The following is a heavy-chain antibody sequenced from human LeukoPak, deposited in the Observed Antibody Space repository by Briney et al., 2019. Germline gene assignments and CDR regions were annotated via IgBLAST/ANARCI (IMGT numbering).Heavy chain of an antibody. J-gene: IGHJ5*02. V-gene: IGHV1-2*02. CDR1: GYTFTGYY. CDR2: INPNSGGT. D-gene: IGHD3-10*01. CDR3: ARDPTHMPRGVPRTLPDP. Sequence: ASVKVSCKASGYTFTGYYMHWVRQAPGQGLEWMGWINPNSGGTNYAQKFQGRVTMTRDTSISTAYMELSRLRSDATAVYYCARDPTHMPRGVPRTLPDPWGQGTLVTVSS.